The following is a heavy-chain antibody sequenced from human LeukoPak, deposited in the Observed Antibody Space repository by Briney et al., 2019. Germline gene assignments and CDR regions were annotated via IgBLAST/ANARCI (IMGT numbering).Heavy chain of an antibody. V-gene: IGHV4-31*03. CDR2: IYYSGST. D-gene: IGHD3-10*01. Sequence: SETLSLTCTVSGGSISSGGYYWSWLRQHPGKGLEWIGYIYYSGSTYYNPSLKSRVTISVDTSKNQFSLKLSSVTAADTAVYYCARGKGSPNNGFPYYFDYWGQGTLVTVSS. CDR3: ARGKGSPNNGFPYYFDY. J-gene: IGHJ4*02. CDR1: GGSISSGGYY.